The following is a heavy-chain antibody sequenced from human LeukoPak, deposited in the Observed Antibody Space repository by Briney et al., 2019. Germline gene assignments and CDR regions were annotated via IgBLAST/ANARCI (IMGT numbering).Heavy chain of an antibody. J-gene: IGHJ5*02. V-gene: IGHV4-4*02. D-gene: IGHD6-25*01. CDR1: GISHKYW. CDR2: IHDSGTT. Sequence: SDTVSLTCAVSGISHKYWWTWVRQPPGTGLEWIGEIHDSGTTNYNTSLRSRVIISLDTSKNQLSLKLNSMTAAGTAVYYCASRTGVSGPSWGQGALVTVSS. CDR3: ASRTGVSGPS.